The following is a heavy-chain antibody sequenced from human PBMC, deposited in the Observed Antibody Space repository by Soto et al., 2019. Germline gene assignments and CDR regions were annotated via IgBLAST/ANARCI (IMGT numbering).Heavy chain of an antibody. J-gene: IGHJ4*02. D-gene: IGHD3-22*01. CDR1: GFTFSSYA. V-gene: IGHV3-30-3*01. CDR3: ARGYYDSSGPQGY. CDR2: ISYDGSNK. Sequence: GGSLRLSCAASGFTFSSYAMHWVRQAPGKGLEWVAVISYDGSNKYYADSVKGRFTISRDNSKNTLYLQMNSLRAEDTAVYYCARGYYDSSGPQGYWGQGTRVTVSS.